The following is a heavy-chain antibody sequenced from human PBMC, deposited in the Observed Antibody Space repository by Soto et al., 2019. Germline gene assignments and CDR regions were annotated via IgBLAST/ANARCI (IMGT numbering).Heavy chain of an antibody. CDR3: ARDYYYDNSGNPGAYYYGMDV. CDR2: IYYSGST. J-gene: IGHJ6*02. Sequence: SETLSLTCTVSGGSISSYHWGWIRQPPGQGLEWIGYIYYSGSTKYNPSLKSRVTMSVDKSKNQLSLRLKSVTAADTAVYWCARDYYYDNSGNPGAYYYGMDVWGQGTTVTVSS. CDR1: GGSISSYH. D-gene: IGHD3-22*01. V-gene: IGHV4-59*01.